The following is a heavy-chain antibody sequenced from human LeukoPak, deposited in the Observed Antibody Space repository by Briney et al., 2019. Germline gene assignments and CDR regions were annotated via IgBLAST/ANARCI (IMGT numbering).Heavy chain of an antibody. Sequence: AGGSLRLSCAASGFTFSDHYMEWVRQAPGKGLEWVGRSRNKVNSYTTEYAASVKGRFTISRDESKNLLYLQMNSLKTDDTAVYYCVRGIVGATDSWGQGTPVTVSS. CDR2: SRNKVNSYTT. CDR1: GFTFSDHY. V-gene: IGHV3-72*01. CDR3: VRGIVGATDS. D-gene: IGHD1-26*01. J-gene: IGHJ4*02.